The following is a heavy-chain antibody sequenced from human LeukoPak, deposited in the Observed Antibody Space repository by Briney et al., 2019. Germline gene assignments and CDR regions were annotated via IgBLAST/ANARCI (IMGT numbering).Heavy chain of an antibody. V-gene: IGHV3-74*01. Sequence: RGSLRLSCAASGFTFRSYWMHWIRQVPGKVLVWVSRIHPDGSTTNYADSVKGRFTISRDSAKNTLYLQMNSLTDEDTGVYYCARGGSGNSYGEFTYWGQGSLVTVTS. CDR3: ARGGSGNSYGEFTY. J-gene: IGHJ4*02. CDR1: GFTFRSYW. CDR2: IHPDGSTT. D-gene: IGHD5-18*01.